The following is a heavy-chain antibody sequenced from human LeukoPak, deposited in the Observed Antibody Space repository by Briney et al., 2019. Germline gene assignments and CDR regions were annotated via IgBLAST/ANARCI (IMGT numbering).Heavy chain of an antibody. CDR3: ARQPSSSSWYLDAFDI. Sequence: GESLKISCKGSGYSFTSYWIGWVRQMPGKGLEWMGIIYPGDSDTRYSPSFQGQVIISADKSISTAYLQWSSLKASDTAMYYCARQPSSSSWYLDAFDIWGQGTMVTVSS. CDR1: GYSFTSYW. V-gene: IGHV5-51*01. CDR2: IYPGDSDT. J-gene: IGHJ3*02. D-gene: IGHD6-13*01.